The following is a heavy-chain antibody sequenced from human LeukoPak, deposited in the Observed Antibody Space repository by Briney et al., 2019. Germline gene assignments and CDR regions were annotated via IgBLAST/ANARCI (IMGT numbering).Heavy chain of an antibody. Sequence: HLGGSLRLSCAASGFTVSSNYMSWVRQAPGKGLEWVSVIYSGGSTYYADSVKGRFTISRDNSKNTLYLQMNSLRAEDTAVYYCARGGTVTWFDPWGQGTLVTVSS. CDR3: ARGGTVTWFDP. CDR1: GFTVSSNY. CDR2: IYSGGST. J-gene: IGHJ5*02. D-gene: IGHD4-17*01. V-gene: IGHV3-53*01.